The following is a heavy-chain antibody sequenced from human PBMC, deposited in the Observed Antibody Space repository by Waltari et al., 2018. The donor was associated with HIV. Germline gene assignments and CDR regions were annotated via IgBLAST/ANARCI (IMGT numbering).Heavy chain of an antibody. V-gene: IGHV3-74*01. CDR3: TRDLSTYGHEFDY. D-gene: IGHD3-16*01. J-gene: IGHJ4*02. Sequence: EVQLVESGGDLVQPGGSLRLSCAASGFTSRSYWMHWFRQIPGKGLVWVSHISTDGSDTSYLESVKGRFTISRDNAKNTLYLQMNSLRVEDTAIYYCTRDLSTYGHEFDYWGQGTLVTVAS. CDR2: ISTDGSDT. CDR1: GFTSRSYW.